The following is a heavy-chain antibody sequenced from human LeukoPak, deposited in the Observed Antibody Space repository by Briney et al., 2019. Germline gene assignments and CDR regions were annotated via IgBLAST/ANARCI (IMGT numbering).Heavy chain of an antibody. D-gene: IGHD5-18*01. CDR1: GFTVSSNY. J-gene: IGHJ4*02. V-gene: IGHV3-53*04. Sequence: PGGSLRLSCAASGFTVSSNYMSWVRQAPGKGLEWVSVNYSGGSTYYADSVKGRFTISRHNSKNTLYLQMNSLRAEDTAVYYCAREGRVDTAMAPRFLDYWGQGTLVTVSS. CDR2: NYSGGST. CDR3: AREGRVDTAMAPRFLDY.